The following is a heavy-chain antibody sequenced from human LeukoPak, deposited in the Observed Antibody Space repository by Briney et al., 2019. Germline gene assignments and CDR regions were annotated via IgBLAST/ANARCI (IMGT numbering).Heavy chain of an antibody. J-gene: IGHJ4*02. D-gene: IGHD1-1*01. V-gene: IGHV4-34*01. CDR3: ARQRQKDYYFDY. Sequence: ETSETLSLTCAVYGGSFSGYYLSWIRQPPGKGLEWIGEINHSGSTNYNPSLKSRVTISVDTSKNQFSLKLSSVTAADTAVYYCARQRQKDYYFDYWGQGTLVTVSS. CDR2: INHSGST. CDR1: GGSFSGYY.